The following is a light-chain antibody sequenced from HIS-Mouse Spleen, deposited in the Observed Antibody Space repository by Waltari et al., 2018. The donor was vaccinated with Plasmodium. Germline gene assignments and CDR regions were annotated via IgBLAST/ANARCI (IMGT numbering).Light chain of an antibody. CDR1: SSDVGGYNY. CDR2: DVS. J-gene: IGLJ2*01. CDR3: CSYAGSYTLV. Sequence: QSALTQPRSVSGSPGPSVTISCTGTSSDVGGYNYVSWYQQHPGKAPKRIFYDVSKWPSGVPDRVSGSKAGNAASLTISGLQAEDEADYYCCSYAGSYTLVFGGGTKLTVL. V-gene: IGLV2-11*01.